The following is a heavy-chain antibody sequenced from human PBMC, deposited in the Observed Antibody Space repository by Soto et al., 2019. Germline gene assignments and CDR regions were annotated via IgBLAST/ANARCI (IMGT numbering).Heavy chain of an antibody. V-gene: IGHV1-58*01. CDR1: GFNFRNSA. J-gene: IGHJ4*02. Sequence: SVKVSCKASGFNFRNSAVQWMRQARGQGLEWIGWVVVGSGKTNYAQKFQERVTIIRYMSTNTVYMEMSSLRFEDTAVYYCAANDIICAGFDFWGQGTLVTVSS. D-gene: IGHD3-22*01. CDR2: VVVGSGKT. CDR3: AANDIICAGFDF.